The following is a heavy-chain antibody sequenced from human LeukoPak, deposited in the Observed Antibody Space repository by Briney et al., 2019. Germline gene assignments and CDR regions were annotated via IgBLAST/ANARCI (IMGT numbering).Heavy chain of an antibody. CDR3: ARGYCSSTSCYRYGMDV. D-gene: IGHD2-2*01. V-gene: IGHV1-18*01. J-gene: IGHJ6*02. Sequence: ASVKVSCKASGYTFTSYGISWVRQAPGQGLEWMGWISAYNGNTNYARKLQGRVTMTTDTSTSTAYMELRSLRSDDTAVYYCARGYCSSTSCYRYGMDVWGQGTTVTVSS. CDR2: ISAYNGNT. CDR1: GYTFTSYG.